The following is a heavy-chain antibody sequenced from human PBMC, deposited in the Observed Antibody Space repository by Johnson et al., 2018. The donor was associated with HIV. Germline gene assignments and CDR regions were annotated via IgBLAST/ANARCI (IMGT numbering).Heavy chain of an antibody. V-gene: IGHV3-30-3*01. CDR3: ARVPNDAFDI. Sequence: QVLLVESGGGVVQPGRSLRLSCAASGFTFSSYAMHWVRQAPGKGLEWVAVISYDGSNKYYADSVKGRFTISRDNSKNTLYLQMNRLRAEDTAVYYCARVPNDAFDIWGQVTMVTVSS. J-gene: IGHJ3*02. CDR2: ISYDGSNK. CDR1: GFTFSSYA.